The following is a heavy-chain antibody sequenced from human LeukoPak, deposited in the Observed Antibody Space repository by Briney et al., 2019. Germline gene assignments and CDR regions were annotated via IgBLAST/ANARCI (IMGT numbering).Heavy chain of an antibody. V-gene: IGHV4-34*01. CDR3: AADSGSYDNGVY. D-gene: IGHD1-26*01. CDR1: GGSFSGYY. J-gene: IGHJ4*02. CDR2: INHSGST. Sequence: SETLSLTCAVYGGSFSGYYWSWIRQPPGKGLEWTGEINHSGSTNYNPSLKSRVTISVDTSKNQFSLKLSSVTAADTAVYYCAADSGSYDNGVYWGQGTLVTVSS.